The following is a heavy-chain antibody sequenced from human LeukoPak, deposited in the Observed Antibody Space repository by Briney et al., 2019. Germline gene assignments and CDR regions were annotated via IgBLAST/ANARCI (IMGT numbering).Heavy chain of an antibody. CDR1: GFTFSSYS. J-gene: IGHJ4*02. CDR2: ISSSSSTI. Sequence: PGGSLRLSCAASGFTFSSYSMNWVRQAPGKGLEWVSYISSSSSTIYYADSVKGRFTVSRDNAKSSLYLQMNSLRAEDTAIYYCARGLHSRLYDSSVYYPYWGQGTLVTVSS. D-gene: IGHD3-22*01. CDR3: ARGLHSRLYDSSVYYPY. V-gene: IGHV3-48*01.